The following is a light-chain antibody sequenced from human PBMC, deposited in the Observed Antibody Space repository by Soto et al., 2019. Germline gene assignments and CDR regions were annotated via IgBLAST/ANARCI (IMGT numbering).Light chain of an antibody. CDR1: SSNIGTGYD. CDR2: GNS. J-gene: IGLJ1*01. Sequence: QSVLTQPPSVSGSPGQRVTISRTWISSNIGTGYDVHWYQQLPGTAPKLLIYGNSNRPSGVPDRFSGSKSGTSASLAITGLQAEDEADYYCQSFDSSRFYVFGTGTKVTVL. V-gene: IGLV1-40*01. CDR3: QSFDSSRFYV.